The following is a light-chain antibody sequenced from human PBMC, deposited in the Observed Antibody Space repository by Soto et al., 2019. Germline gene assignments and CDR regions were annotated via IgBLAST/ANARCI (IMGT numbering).Light chain of an antibody. J-gene: IGLJ1*01. CDR2: DVT. V-gene: IGLV2-14*03. Sequence: QWALTQPASLSGSPGQSSTISCTGSFSDVGPHDYVSWYQQHPGKAPKLVIYDVTNRPSGVSSRFSGSKSGNTASLTISGLQAEEEADYYCCSYTTSSTYVFGTGTKVTVL. CDR3: CSYTTSSTYV. CDR1: FSDVGPHDY.